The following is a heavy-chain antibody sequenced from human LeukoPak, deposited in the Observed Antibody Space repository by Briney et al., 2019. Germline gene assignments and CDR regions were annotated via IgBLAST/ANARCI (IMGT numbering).Heavy chain of an antibody. CDR3: VRDVGAVRGEVYFDY. D-gene: IGHD3-16*01. V-gene: IGHV3-21*01. J-gene: IGHJ4*02. Sequence: KAGGSLRLSCAASGFTFSTFAMHWVRQSPGKGLEWVSSITGSGPYILYADSVKRRFTISRDNAKNSLYLQMNSLRAEDTAIYYCVRDVGAVRGEVYFDYWGQGTLVTVSS. CDR1: GFTFSTFA. CDR2: ITGSGPYI.